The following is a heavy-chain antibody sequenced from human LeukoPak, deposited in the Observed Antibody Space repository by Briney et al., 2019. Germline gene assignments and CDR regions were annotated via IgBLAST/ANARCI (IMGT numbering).Heavy chain of an antibody. Sequence: GGSLRLSCAASGFTVSDHYLTWVRQTPGKGLEWVSVISGGGDSVDVADSMKGRFTISRDNSQNTLYLQMYSLRAEDTALYYCAKLGCTGTICYANYWGQGTLVTVSS. CDR1: GFTVSDHY. D-gene: IGHD2-2*01. V-gene: IGHV3-23*01. CDR2: ISGGGDSV. CDR3: AKLGCTGTICYANY. J-gene: IGHJ4*02.